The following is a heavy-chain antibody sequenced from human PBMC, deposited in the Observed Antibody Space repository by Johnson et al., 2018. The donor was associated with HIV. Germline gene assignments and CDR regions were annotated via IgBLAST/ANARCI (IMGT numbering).Heavy chain of an antibody. V-gene: IGHV3-53*04. J-gene: IGHJ3*02. CDR2: IYTGGNA. Sequence: VQLVESGGGVVQPGRSLRLSCAASGFTVSSKYMSWVRQAPGKGLEWVSVIYTGGNAYYADSVKGRFTISRHNSKNTLYLQVDSLRVEDTAVYYCARGEGAYCGGDCYVYAFDMWGQGTMVTVSS. CDR3: ARGEGAYCGGDCYVYAFDM. D-gene: IGHD2-21*01. CDR1: GFTVSSKY.